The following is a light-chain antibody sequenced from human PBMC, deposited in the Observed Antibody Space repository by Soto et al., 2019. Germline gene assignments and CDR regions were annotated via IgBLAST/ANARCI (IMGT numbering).Light chain of an antibody. CDR1: SSNIGATYD. CDR3: AAWDDSLSRVV. J-gene: IGLJ3*02. CDR2: GST. Sequence: QSVLTQPPSVSGAPGQRVTISCAGSSSNIGATYDVHWYQQLPGTAPKLLIYGSTNRPSGVPDRFSGSKSDTSASLAISGLRSEDEADYFCAAWDDSLSRVVFGGGTKVTVL. V-gene: IGLV1-40*01.